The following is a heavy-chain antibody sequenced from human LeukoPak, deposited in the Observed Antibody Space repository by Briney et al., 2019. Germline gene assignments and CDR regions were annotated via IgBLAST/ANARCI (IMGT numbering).Heavy chain of an antibody. J-gene: IGHJ6*02. Sequence: PGGSLRLSCAASGFTVSSNYMSWVRQAPGKGLEWVSVIYSGGSTYYADSVKGRFTISRDNSKNTLYLQMNSLRAEDTAVYYCARDRQENYGLGYYYYGMDVWGQGTTVTVS. D-gene: IGHD3-10*01. CDR1: GFTVSSNY. CDR2: IYSGGST. V-gene: IGHV3-66*01. CDR3: ARDRQENYGLGYYYYGMDV.